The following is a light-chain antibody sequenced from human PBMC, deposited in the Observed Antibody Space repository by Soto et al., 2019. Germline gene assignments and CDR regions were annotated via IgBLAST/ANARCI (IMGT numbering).Light chain of an antibody. CDR3: QHYYGTSPIT. J-gene: IGKJ5*01. V-gene: IGKV3-20*01. CDR2: GAS. CDR1: QSVSSSY. Sequence: EVVMTQSPATLSVSPGERVTLSCRASQSVSSSYLAWYQQKPGQAPRLLISGASSRATGIPDRFSGSGSGTDFTLTISRLEPEDFALYYCQHYYGTSPITFGQGTRLEIK.